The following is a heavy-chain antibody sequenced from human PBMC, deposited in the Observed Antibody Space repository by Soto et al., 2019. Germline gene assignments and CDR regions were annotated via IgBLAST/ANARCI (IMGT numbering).Heavy chain of an antibody. D-gene: IGHD3-9*01. CDR3: ARGRNYDILTGYLLPDY. Sequence: ASVKVSCKASGGTFSSYAIIWVRQAPGQGLEWMGGIIPIFGTANYAQKFQGRVTITADKSTSTAYMELSSPRSEDTAVYYCARGRNYDILTGYLLPDYWGQGTLVTVSS. V-gene: IGHV1-69*06. J-gene: IGHJ4*02. CDR1: GGTFSSYA. CDR2: IIPIFGTA.